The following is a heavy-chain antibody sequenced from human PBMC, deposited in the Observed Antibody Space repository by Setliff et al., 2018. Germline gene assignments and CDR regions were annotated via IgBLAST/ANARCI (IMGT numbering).Heavy chain of an antibody. Sequence: SETLSLTCAVYGGSFSDSYWSWIRQPPGKGLEWIGDINYLGNTNYNPSLKTRVTISVDTSKNQFSLKLSSVTAADTAVYYCARASYYYDSSGYYGAGAFDIWGQGTMVTVSS. J-gene: IGHJ3*02. CDR1: GGSFSDSY. V-gene: IGHV4-34*01. D-gene: IGHD3-22*01. CDR2: INYLGNT. CDR3: ARASYYYDSSGYYGAGAFDI.